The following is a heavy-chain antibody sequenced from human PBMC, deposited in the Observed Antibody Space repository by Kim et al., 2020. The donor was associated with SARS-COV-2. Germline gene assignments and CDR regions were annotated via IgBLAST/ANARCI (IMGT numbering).Heavy chain of an antibody. Sequence: GSDTNRRDAVEGAYTISKDNAKNTGYLQMNSLRAEDTAVYYCARSYSDWGQGTLVTVSS. CDR3: ARSYSD. D-gene: IGHD4-4*01. CDR2: GSDT. V-gene: IGHV3-74*01. J-gene: IGHJ4*02.